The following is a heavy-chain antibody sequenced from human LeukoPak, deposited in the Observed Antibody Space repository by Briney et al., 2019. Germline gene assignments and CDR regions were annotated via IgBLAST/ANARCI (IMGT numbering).Heavy chain of an antibody. V-gene: IGHV4-59*01. J-gene: IGHJ3*02. CDR1: GGSISSYY. Sequence: SETLSLTCTVSGGSISSYYWSWIRQPPGKGLEWIGYIYYSGSTNYNPSLKSRVTISVDTSKNQFSLKLSSVTAADTAVYYCARNYYGSGSYFGDAFDIWGQGTMVTVSS. CDR3: ARNYYGSGSYFGDAFDI. D-gene: IGHD3-10*01. CDR2: IYYSGST.